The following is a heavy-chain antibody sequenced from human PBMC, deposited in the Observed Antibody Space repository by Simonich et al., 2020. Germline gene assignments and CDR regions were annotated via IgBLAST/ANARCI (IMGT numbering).Heavy chain of an antibody. Sequence: QVQLQQWGAGLLKPSETLSLNCAVYGGSFSGYYWSWIRQPPGKGLEWIGEIKHRGNTNYNRTLKSQVTISVDTSKNQFSLKLSSVTAADTAVYYCAGKGLVWGSPWYFDLWGRGTLVTVSS. D-gene: IGHD7-27*01. CDR2: IKHRGNT. J-gene: IGHJ2*01. CDR1: GGSFSGYY. V-gene: IGHV4-34*01. CDR3: AGKGLVWGSPWYFDL.